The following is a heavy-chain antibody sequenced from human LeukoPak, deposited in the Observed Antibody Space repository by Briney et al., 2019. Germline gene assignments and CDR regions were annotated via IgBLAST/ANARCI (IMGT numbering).Heavy chain of an antibody. J-gene: IGHJ4*02. V-gene: IGHV3-23*01. CDR2: ISGSGGST. Sequence: GGSLRLSCAASGFTFSSYAMSWVRQAPGKGLEWVSAISGSGGSTYYADSVKGRFTISRDNSKNTLYLQMNSLRAEDTAVYYCARGDSSGYYHDYWGQGTLVTVSS. CDR1: GFTFSSYA. D-gene: IGHD3-22*01. CDR3: ARGDSSGYYHDY.